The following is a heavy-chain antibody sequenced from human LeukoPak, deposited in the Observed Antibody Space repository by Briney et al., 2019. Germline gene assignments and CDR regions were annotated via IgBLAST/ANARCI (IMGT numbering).Heavy chain of an antibody. V-gene: IGHV3-21*01. J-gene: IGHJ1*01. D-gene: IGHD5-24*01. CDR1: GFTFSSYS. Sequence: GGSLRLSCAASGFTFSSYSMNWVRKAPGKGLEWVSSISSSSSYIYYADSVKGRFTISRDNAKNSLYLQMNSLRAEDTAVYYCASFSGYNYFQHWGQGTLVTVSS. CDR3: ASFSGYNYFQH. CDR2: ISSSSSYI.